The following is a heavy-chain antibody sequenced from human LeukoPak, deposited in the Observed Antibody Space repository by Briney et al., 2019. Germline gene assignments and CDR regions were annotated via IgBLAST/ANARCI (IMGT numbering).Heavy chain of an antibody. CDR3: ARGGTESTMIVVAPPYYFDY. CDR1: GYTFTSYG. D-gene: IGHD3-22*01. Sequence: ASVKVSCKASGYTFTSYGISWVRQAPGQGLEWMGWISAYNGNTNYAQKLQGRVTMTTDTSTSTAYMELRSLRSDDTAVYYCARGGTESTMIVVAPPYYFDYWGQGTLVTVSS. CDR2: ISAYNGNT. J-gene: IGHJ4*02. V-gene: IGHV1-18*01.